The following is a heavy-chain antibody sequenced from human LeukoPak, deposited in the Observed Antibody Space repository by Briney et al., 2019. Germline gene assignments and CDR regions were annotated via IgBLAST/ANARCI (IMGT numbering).Heavy chain of an antibody. D-gene: IGHD6-25*01. J-gene: IGHJ4*02. CDR2: ISWNSGSI. CDR3: ARARRPKGPPQFDY. CDR1: GFTFDDYA. Sequence: GRSLRLSCAASGFTFDDYAMHWVRQAPGKGLEWVSGISWNSGSIGYADSVKGRFTISRDNAKNSLYLQMNSLRAEDTALYYCARARRPKGPPQFDYWGQGTLVTVSS. V-gene: IGHV3-9*01.